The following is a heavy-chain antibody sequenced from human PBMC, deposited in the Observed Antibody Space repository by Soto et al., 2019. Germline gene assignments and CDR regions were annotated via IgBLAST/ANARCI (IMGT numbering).Heavy chain of an antibody. Sequence: SVKVSCKTSVFMFTSSAVQCVRQARGQRLEWIGWIIVSSGKAHYAQQFQDRVTMTTDESTSTAYMELSSLRSEDTAVYYCARVKRFYYYDSSMGYYYYGMDVWGQGTTVTVSS. CDR1: VFMFTSSA. J-gene: IGHJ6*02. D-gene: IGHD3-22*01. CDR2: IIVSSGKA. V-gene: IGHV1-58*01. CDR3: ARVKRFYYYDSSMGYYYYGMDV.